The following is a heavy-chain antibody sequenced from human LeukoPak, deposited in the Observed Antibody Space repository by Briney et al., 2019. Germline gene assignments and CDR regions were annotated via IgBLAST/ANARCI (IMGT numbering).Heavy chain of an antibody. CDR1: GDSTNTYF. D-gene: IGHD4-17*01. Sequence: SETLSLTCTISGDSTNTYFWSWIRQPPGKGLEWIGYFYYTGTTNYNPSLKSRVTISVDTSKNQFSLKVNPVTAADTGVYYCASKSTDHGELRFDHWGQGTLVTVSS. J-gene: IGHJ4*02. CDR2: FYYTGTT. CDR3: ASKSTDHGELRFDH. V-gene: IGHV4-59*01.